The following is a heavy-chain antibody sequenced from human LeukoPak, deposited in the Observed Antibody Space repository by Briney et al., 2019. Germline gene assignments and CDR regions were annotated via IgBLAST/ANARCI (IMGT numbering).Heavy chain of an antibody. CDR1: GVIVSSNY. V-gene: IGHV3-53*01. Sequence: GGSLRLSCAASGVIVSSNYMTWVRQAPGKGLEWVSVLYSGGSTYYADSVKGRFTISRDNSKNTLYLQMNSLRAEDTAVYYCARAPRMVLFDYWGQGTLVTVSS. CDR2: LYSGGST. D-gene: IGHD6-13*01. CDR3: ARAPRMVLFDY. J-gene: IGHJ4*02.